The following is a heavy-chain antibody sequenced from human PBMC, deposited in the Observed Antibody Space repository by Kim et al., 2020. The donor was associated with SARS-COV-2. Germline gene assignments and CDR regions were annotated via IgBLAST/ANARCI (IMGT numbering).Heavy chain of an antibody. D-gene: IGHD1-7*01. CDR3: AREGDWNYANWFDP. CDR1: GASITAYY. V-gene: IGHV4-59*13. Sequence: SETLSLTCSVSGASITAYYWSWIHQPPGKGLEWIGYVHYTGSTNYNPSLESRVDMSVDTSKNQFSLRLTSVSAADTAVYYCAREGDWNYANWFDPWGQG. CDR2: VHYTGST. J-gene: IGHJ5*02.